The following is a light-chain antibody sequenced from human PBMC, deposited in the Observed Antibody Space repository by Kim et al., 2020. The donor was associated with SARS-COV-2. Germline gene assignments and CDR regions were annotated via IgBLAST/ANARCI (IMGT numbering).Light chain of an antibody. CDR3: QQYSSYTPYT. J-gene: IGKJ2*01. CDR2: DAS. CDR1: QRISNR. V-gene: IGKV1-5*01. Sequence: ASVGDRVTVTWRASQRISNRLAWYQQSPGKPPQLLIYDASKLHSGVPSRFSGSGSGTEFTLTITSLQPDDFATYYCQQYSSYTPYTFGQGTKLEI.